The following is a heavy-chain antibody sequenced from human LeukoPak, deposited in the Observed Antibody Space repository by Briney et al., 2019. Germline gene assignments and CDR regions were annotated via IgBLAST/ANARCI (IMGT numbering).Heavy chain of an antibody. V-gene: IGHV1-2*02. J-gene: IGHJ5*02. CDR2: INPNTGAT. Sequence: ASVKVSCKASGYTLTGYYLHWVRQAPGQGLEWMGWINPNTGATHSAQKFQGRITMTTDTSTSTAYMELRSLRSDDTAVYYCARDRRGYYDSSGPTPNWFDPWGQGTLVTVSS. D-gene: IGHD3-22*01. CDR1: GYTLTGYY. CDR3: ARDRRGYYDSSGPTPNWFDP.